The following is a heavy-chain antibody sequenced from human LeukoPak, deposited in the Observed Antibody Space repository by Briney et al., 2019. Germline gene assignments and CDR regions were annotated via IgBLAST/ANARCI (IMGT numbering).Heavy chain of an antibody. CDR3: ARGSAVVAGADFDF. J-gene: IGHJ4*02. Sequence: PSETLSLTCTVSGGSISTDNCYWGWIRQPPGKGLEWIGSIYYNGNTYYNPSLKSRVTISVDTSKNEFSLNVNSVTAADTAMYYCARGSAVVAGADFDFWGQGTLVSVSS. V-gene: IGHV4-39*07. CDR1: GGSISTDNCY. D-gene: IGHD6-13*01. CDR2: IYYNGNT.